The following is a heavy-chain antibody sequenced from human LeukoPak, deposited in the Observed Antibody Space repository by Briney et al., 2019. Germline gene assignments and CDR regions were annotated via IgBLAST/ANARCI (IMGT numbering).Heavy chain of an antibody. V-gene: IGHV4-34*01. CDR2: INHSGST. CDR3: ARVRKVYYDSSGYYSDAFDI. CDR1: GGSFSGYY. Sequence: SETLSLTCAVYGGSFSGYYWSWIRQPPGKGLEWIGEINHSGSTNYNPSLKSRVTISVDTSKNQFSLKLSSVTAADTAVYYCARVRKVYYDSSGYYSDAFDIWGQGTMVTVSS. D-gene: IGHD3-22*01. J-gene: IGHJ3*02.